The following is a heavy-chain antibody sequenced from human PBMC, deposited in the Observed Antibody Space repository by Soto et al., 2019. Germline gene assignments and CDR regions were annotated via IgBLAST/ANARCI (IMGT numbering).Heavy chain of an antibody. V-gene: IGHV3-23*01. D-gene: IGHD2-2*02. CDR1: GFTFSSYA. CDR3: ASPINIPSYNYYYYYGMDV. CDR2: ISGSGGST. Sequence: GESLKISCAASGFTFSSYAMSWVRQAPGKGLEWVSAISGSGGSTYYADSVKGRFTISRDNSKNTLYLQMNSLRAEDTAVYYCASPINIPSYNYYYYYGMDVWGQGTTVTVSS. J-gene: IGHJ6*02.